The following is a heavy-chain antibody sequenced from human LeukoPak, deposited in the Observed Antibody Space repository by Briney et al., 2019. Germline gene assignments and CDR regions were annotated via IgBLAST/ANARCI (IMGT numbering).Heavy chain of an antibody. Sequence: SETLSLTCTVSGGSISSYYWSWIRQPPGKGLEWIGYIYYSGSTNYNPSLKSRVTISVDTSKNQFSLKLSSVTAADTAVYYCARDRRITMVRNLRGDKIDAFDIWGQGTMVTVSS. V-gene: IGHV4-59*01. CDR3: ARDRRITMVRNLRGDKIDAFDI. J-gene: IGHJ3*02. CDR2: IYYSGST. D-gene: IGHD3-10*01. CDR1: GGSISSYY.